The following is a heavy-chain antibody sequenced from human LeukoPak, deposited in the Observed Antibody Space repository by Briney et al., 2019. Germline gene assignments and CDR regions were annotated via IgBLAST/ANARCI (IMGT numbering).Heavy chain of an antibody. CDR1: GFTFSSYS. Sequence: GGSLRLSCAASGFTFSSYSMNWVRQAPGKGLEWVSSISSSSSYIYYADSVKGRFTISRDNAKNSLYLQMNSLRAEDTAVYYCARDRWLQSPLDYWGQGTLVTVSS. V-gene: IGHV3-21*01. CDR3: ARDRWLQSPLDY. CDR2: ISSSSSYI. D-gene: IGHD5-24*01. J-gene: IGHJ4*02.